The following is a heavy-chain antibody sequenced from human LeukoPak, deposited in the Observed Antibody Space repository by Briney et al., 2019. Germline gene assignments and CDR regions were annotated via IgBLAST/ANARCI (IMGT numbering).Heavy chain of an antibody. Sequence: SQTLSLTCAISGDSVSSNSATWNWIRQSPSRGLEWLGRTHYRSKWSNDYAVSVKGRIMINPDTSKNQFSLQLNSVTPEDTAVYYCVRDNKGIAVSAAFDIWGQGTMVTVSS. CDR1: GDSVSSNSAT. D-gene: IGHD6-19*01. CDR2: THYRSKWSN. CDR3: VRDNKGIAVSAAFDI. J-gene: IGHJ3*02. V-gene: IGHV6-1*01.